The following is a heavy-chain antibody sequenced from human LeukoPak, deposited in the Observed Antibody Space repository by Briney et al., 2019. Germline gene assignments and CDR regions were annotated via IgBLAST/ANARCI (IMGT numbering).Heavy chain of an antibody. CDR2: INHSGST. D-gene: IGHD1-7*01. J-gene: IGHJ6*03. V-gene: IGHV4-34*01. CDR3: ARAGLELLSLYYYYMDV. Sequence: SETLSLTCAVYGGSFSGYYWSWIRQPPGKGLEWSGEINHSGSTNYNPSLKSRVTISVDTSKNQFSLKLSSVTAADTAVYYCARAGLELLSLYYYYMDVWGKGTTVTVSS. CDR1: GGSFSGYY.